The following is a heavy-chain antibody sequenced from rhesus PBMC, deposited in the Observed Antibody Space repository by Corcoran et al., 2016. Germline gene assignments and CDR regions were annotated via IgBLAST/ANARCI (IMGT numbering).Heavy chain of an antibody. CDR3: ARYSGYTHFDY. V-gene: IGHV4-80*01. CDR1: GGSFSTYW. J-gene: IGHJ4*01. Sequence: QVQLQESGPGLVKPSETLSLTCAVSGGSFSTYWWSWIRQPPGKGLEWIGGVSGNSGSTNYNPSLTSRVTISRDASKNQFSLNLSSVTAADTAVYYCARYSGYTHFDYWGQGVLVTVSS. CDR2: VSGNSGST. D-gene: IGHD5-24*01.